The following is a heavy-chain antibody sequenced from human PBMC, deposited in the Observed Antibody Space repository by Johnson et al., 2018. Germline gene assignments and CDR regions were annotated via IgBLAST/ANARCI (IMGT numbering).Heavy chain of an antibody. CDR1: GGSFSGYY. Sequence: QVQLQQWGAGLLKPSETLSLTCAVYGGSFSGYYWSWIRQPPGKGLEWIGEINHSGSTNYNPSLKSRVTISVDTSKNQFSLKLSSVTAADTAVYYCARDRYSYGYAYYYYGMDVWGQGTTVTVSS. D-gene: IGHD5-18*01. CDR3: ARDRYSYGYAYYYYGMDV. J-gene: IGHJ6*02. CDR2: INHSGST. V-gene: IGHV4-34*01.